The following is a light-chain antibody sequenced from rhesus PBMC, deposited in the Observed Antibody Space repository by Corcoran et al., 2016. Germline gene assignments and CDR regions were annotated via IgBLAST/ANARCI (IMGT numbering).Light chain of an antibody. CDR2: EVS. V-gene: IGLV2-38*01. Sequence: QSALTQPPSLSKSLGQSVTISCTGTSSDIGGYNGVSWYQQHPGTAPRLLIYEVSKRPSGVSDRFSGSKSGNTASLTISGLQAEDEADYYGGSYRSGSTYIFGAGTRLTVL. CDR3: GSYRSGSTYI. CDR1: SSDIGGYNG. J-gene: IGLJ1*01.